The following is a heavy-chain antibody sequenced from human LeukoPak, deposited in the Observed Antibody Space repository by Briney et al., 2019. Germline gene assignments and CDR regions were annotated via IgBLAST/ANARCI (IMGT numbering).Heavy chain of an antibody. CDR3: ARRGRGRGLVSSLDYYYYGMDV. CDR2: IRQDGSEK. Sequence: GGSLRLSCAASGFTFSSYWMSWVRQAPGKGLEWVANIRQDGSEKYYVDSVKGRFTISRDNAKNSLYLQMNSLRAEDTAVYYCARRGRGRGLVSSLDYYYYGMDVWGQGTTVTVSS. D-gene: IGHD6-19*01. V-gene: IGHV3-7*01. J-gene: IGHJ6*02. CDR1: GFTFSSYW.